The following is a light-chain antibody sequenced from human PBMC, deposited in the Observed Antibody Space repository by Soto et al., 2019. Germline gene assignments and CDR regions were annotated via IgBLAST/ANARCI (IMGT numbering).Light chain of an antibody. CDR3: QHYGGWPPDT. CDR1: QSVSRH. CDR2: DAS. J-gene: IGKJ2*01. Sequence: EIVMTQSPATLSVCPGERATLYCRASQSVSRHFAWYQQKPGQPPRLLIYDASTRATGDPARFGGSGSGTEFTLTISGLQSEDFAVYYSQHYGGWPPDTFGQGTKV. V-gene: IGKV3-15*01.